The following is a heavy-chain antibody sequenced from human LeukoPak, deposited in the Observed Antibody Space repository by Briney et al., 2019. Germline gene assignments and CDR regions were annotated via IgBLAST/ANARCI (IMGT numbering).Heavy chain of an antibody. CDR3: ARDARDHRFTMGSVAIDY. J-gene: IGHJ4*02. CDR1: GFTFSSYS. V-gene: IGHV3-21*01. Sequence: PGGSLRLSCAASGFTFSSYSMNWVRQAPGKGPESVSSISSSSSYIYYADSVKGRFTISRDNAKNSLYLQMNSLRAEDTAVYYCARDARDHRFTMGSVAIDYWGQGTLVTVSS. D-gene: IGHD3-10*01. CDR2: ISSSSSYI.